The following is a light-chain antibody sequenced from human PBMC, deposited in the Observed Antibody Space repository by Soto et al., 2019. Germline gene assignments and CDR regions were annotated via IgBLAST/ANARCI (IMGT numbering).Light chain of an antibody. J-gene: IGKJ1*01. V-gene: IGKV1-39*01. Sequence: QMTQSPSSLSASVGDRVTITCRASQSITTYLNWYQQRPGKAPEVLIYAASRLQGGVPSSFSDSRSGTVFTLTINSLQPEDYAAYYCQQSYSTPWTFGQGTKVEIK. CDR3: QQSYSTPWT. CDR2: AAS. CDR1: QSITTY.